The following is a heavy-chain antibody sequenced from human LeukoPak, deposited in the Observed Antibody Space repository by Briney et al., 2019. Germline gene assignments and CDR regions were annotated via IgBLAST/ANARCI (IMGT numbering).Heavy chain of an antibody. CDR1: GFTFSSYG. V-gene: IGHV3-33*06. CDR2: IWHDGSNY. Sequence: PGGSLRLSCAASGFTFSSYGMHWIRQAPGKGLEWVAVIWHDGSNYYYADSVKGRFIISRDNSKNTLHLQMNSLRAEDTAVYYCAKDRVDGDYGDYTGSFDYWGQGTLVTVSS. CDR3: AKDRVDGDYGDYTGSFDY. J-gene: IGHJ4*02. D-gene: IGHD4-17*01.